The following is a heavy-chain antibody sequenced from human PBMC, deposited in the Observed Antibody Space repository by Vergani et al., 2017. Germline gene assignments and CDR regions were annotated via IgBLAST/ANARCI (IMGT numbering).Heavy chain of an antibody. V-gene: IGHV3-23*01. CDR1: GFTFSTYA. J-gene: IGHJ4*02. D-gene: IGHD1-26*01. Sequence: EVQLLESGGSLKQPGGSVRLSCAASGFTFSTYAMHWVRQAPGKGLEWVSALTGGGGSTYYADSFKGRFIISRDNSRDTLYLQMNSLRPEDTATYYCVKDPVSYESFFESWGLGTLFTVSS. CDR2: LTGGGGST. CDR3: VKDPVSYESFFES.